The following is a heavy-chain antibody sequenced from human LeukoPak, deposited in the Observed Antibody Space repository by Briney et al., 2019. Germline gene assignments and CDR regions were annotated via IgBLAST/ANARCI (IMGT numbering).Heavy chain of an antibody. Sequence: PGRSLRLSCAASGFTFSSYAMHWVRQAPGKGLEWVAVISYDGSNKYYADSAKGRFTISRDNSKNTLYLQMNSLRAEDTAVYYCARDIGPGSSWTDAFDIWGQGTMVTVSS. D-gene: IGHD6-13*01. J-gene: IGHJ3*02. CDR2: ISYDGSNK. V-gene: IGHV3-30-3*01. CDR1: GFTFSSYA. CDR3: ARDIGPGSSWTDAFDI.